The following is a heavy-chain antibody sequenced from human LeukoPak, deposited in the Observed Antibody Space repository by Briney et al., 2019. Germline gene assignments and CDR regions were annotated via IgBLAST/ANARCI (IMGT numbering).Heavy chain of an antibody. V-gene: IGHV3-30*18. CDR2: ISYDGSNK. D-gene: IGHD2-2*01. Sequence: GGSLRLSCAASGFTFSSYGMHWVRQAPGKGLEWVAVISYDGSNKYYADSVKGRFTISRDNSKNTLYLQMNSLRAEDTAVYYCAKFWDIVVVPAASFDYWGQGTLVTVSS. CDR1: GFTFSSYG. CDR3: AKFWDIVVVPAASFDY. J-gene: IGHJ4*02.